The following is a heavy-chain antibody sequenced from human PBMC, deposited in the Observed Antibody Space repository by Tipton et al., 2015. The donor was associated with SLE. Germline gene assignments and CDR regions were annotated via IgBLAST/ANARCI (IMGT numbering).Heavy chain of an antibody. J-gene: IGHJ6*03. CDR1: GYTFTSYD. Sequence: QSGPEVKKPGASVKVSCKASGYTFTSYDINWVRQATGQGLEWMGWMNPNSGNTGYAQKFQGRVTMTRNTSVSTAYMELSSLRSEDTAVYYCARGAVAGMDYYYYMDVWGKGTTVTVSS. CDR2: MNPNSGNT. D-gene: IGHD6-19*01. CDR3: ARGAVAGMDYYYYMDV. V-gene: IGHV1-8*02.